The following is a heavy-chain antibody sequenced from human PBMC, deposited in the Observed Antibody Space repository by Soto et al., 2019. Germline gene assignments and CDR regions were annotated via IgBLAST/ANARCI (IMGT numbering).Heavy chain of an antibody. V-gene: IGHV3-74*01. J-gene: IGHJ1*01. CDR2: ISSDGSNT. CDR3: AREDSFDPFHH. CDR1: GFTFSRYW. Sequence: PGGSLRLSCVASGFTFSRYWMNWVRQAPGKGLVWVSRISSDGSNTTYADSVKGRFTISRDHAKNTLYLQVNSLRVEDTAVYHCAREDSFDPFHHWGQGTLVTVSS. D-gene: IGHD2-21*01.